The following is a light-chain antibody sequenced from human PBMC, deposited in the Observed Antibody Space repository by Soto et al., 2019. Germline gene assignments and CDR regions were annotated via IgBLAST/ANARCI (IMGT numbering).Light chain of an antibody. V-gene: IGLV1-44*01. J-gene: IGLJ1*01. Sequence: SVLTHPPSASGTPGQRVTISCSGSSSNIGTNTVNWYQQLPGTAPKLLIYNNNQRPSGVPDRFSGSKSGTSASLAISGLQSDIEADYYCAAWDDSLNGYVFGIGTKVTVL. CDR3: AAWDDSLNGYV. CDR2: NNN. CDR1: SSNIGTNT.